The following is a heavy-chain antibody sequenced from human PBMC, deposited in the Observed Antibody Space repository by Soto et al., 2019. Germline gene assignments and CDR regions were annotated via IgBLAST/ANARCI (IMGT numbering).Heavy chain of an antibody. CDR3: AREHRAAAAGTLSDNWFDP. D-gene: IGHD6-13*01. J-gene: IGHJ5*02. CDR1: GYTFTGYY. V-gene: IGHV1-2*04. Sequence: ASVKVSCKASGYTFTGYYMHWVRQAPGQGLEWMGWINPNSGGTNYAQKFQGWVTMTRDTSISTAYMELSRLRSDDTAVYYCAREHRAAAAGTLSDNWFDPWGQGTLVTVSS. CDR2: INPNSGGT.